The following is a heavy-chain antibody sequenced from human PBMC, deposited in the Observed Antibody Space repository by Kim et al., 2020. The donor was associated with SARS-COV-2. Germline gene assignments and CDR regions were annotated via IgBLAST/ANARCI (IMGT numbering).Heavy chain of an antibody. CDR2: IWYDGSNK. J-gene: IGHJ3*02. CDR1: GFTFSSYG. Sequence: GGSLRLSCAASGFTFSSYGMHWVRQAPGKGLEWVAVIWYDGSNKYYADSVKGRFTISRDNSKNTLYLQMNSLRAEDTAVYYCARDGRSIAALQPLKNAFDIWGQGTMVTVSS. D-gene: IGHD6-6*01. CDR3: ARDGRSIAALQPLKNAFDI. V-gene: IGHV3-33*01.